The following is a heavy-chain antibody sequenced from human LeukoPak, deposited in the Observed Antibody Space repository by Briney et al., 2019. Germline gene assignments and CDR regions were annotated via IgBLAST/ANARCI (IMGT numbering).Heavy chain of an antibody. V-gene: IGHV4-34*01. J-gene: IGHJ4*02. CDR3: ATQGEKGSGSYFYRY. D-gene: IGHD3-10*01. CDR1: GGSFSGYY. Sequence: PSETLSLTCAVYGGSFSGYYWSWIRQPPGKGLEWIGEINHSGSTNYNPSLKSRVTISVDTSKNQFSLKLSSVTAADTAVYYCATQGEKGSGSYFYRYWGQGTLVTVSS. CDR2: INHSGST.